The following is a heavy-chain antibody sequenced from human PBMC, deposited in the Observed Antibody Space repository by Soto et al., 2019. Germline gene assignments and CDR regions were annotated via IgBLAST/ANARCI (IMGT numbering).Heavy chain of an antibody. CDR1: GFTFSSYD. D-gene: IGHD3-22*01. CDR2: IGTAGDT. J-gene: IGHJ4*02. Sequence: EVQLVESGGGLVQPGGSLRLSCAASGFTFSSYDMHWVRQATGKGLEWVSAIGTAGDTYYPGSVKGRFTISRENAKNSLYLQMDSLRAEDTDVYYCARAGGYYDSSGYYLFDYWGQGTLVTVSS. V-gene: IGHV3-13*01. CDR3: ARAGGYYDSSGYYLFDY.